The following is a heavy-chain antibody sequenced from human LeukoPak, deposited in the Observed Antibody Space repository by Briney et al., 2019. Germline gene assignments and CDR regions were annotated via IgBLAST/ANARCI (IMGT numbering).Heavy chain of an antibody. CDR3: AKDSRYSGSS. Sequence: GGSLRLSCAASGFTFSSYAMSWVRQAPGKGLEWVSAISGSGGSTYYTDSVKGRFTISRDNAKNTLYLQMNSLRAQDTAVYYCAKDSRYSGSSWGQGTLVTVSS. CDR1: GFTFSSYA. V-gene: IGHV3-23*01. CDR2: ISGSGGST. D-gene: IGHD1-26*01. J-gene: IGHJ5*02.